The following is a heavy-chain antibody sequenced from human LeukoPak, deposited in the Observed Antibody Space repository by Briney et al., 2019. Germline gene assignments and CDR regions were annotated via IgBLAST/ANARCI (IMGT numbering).Heavy chain of an antibody. Sequence: ASVKVSCKVSGYTLTELSMHWVRQAPGKGLEWMGGFDPEDGETIYAQKFQGRVTMTEDTSTDTAYMELSSLRSEDTAVYYCATRYDFWSGHPSMDVWGKGTTVTVSS. CDR3: ATRYDFWSGHPSMDV. D-gene: IGHD3-3*01. CDR1: GYTLTELS. J-gene: IGHJ6*03. V-gene: IGHV1-24*01. CDR2: FDPEDGET.